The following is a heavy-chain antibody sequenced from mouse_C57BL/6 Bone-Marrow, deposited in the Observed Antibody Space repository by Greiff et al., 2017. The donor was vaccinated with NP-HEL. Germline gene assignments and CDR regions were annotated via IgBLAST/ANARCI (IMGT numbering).Heavy chain of an antibody. CDR2: INPNNGGT. CDR3: ARRTMPQGYFDV. Sequence: EVQLQQSGPELVKPGASVKMSCKASGYTFTDYNMHWVKQSHGKSLEWIGYINPNNGGTSYNQKFKGKATLTVNKSSSTAYMELRSLTSEDSAVYYCARRTMPQGYFDVWGTGTTVTVSS. J-gene: IGHJ1*03. V-gene: IGHV1-22*01. D-gene: IGHD1-1*02. CDR1: GYTFTDYN.